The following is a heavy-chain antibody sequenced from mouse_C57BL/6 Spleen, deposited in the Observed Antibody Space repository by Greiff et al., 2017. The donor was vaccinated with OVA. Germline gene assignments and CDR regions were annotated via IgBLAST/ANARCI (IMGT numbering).Heavy chain of an antibody. CDR3: ARVDGYYGYFDV. CDR2: ISSGSSTI. V-gene: IGHV5-17*01. J-gene: IGHJ1*03. Sequence: DVMLVESGGGLVKPGGSLKLSCAASGFTFSDYGMHWVRQAPEKGLEWVAYISSGSSTIYYADTVKGRFTISRDNAKNTLFLQMTSLRSEDTAMYYCARVDGYYGYFDVWGTGTTVTVSS. CDR1: GFTFSDYG. D-gene: IGHD2-3*01.